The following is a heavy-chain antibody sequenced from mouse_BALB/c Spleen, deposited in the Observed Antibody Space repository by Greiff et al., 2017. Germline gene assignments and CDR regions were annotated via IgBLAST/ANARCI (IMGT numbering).Heavy chain of an antibody. D-gene: IGHD1-1*01. V-gene: IGHV3-2*02. CDR1: GYSITSDYA. CDR3: ARRNYYGSPYWYFDV. Sequence: DVKLQESGPGLVKPSQSLSLTCTVTGYSITSDYAWNWIRQFPGNKLEWMGYISYSGSTSYNPSLKSRISITRDTSKNQFFLQLNSVTTEDTATYYCARRNYYGSPYWYFDVWGAGTTVTVSS. J-gene: IGHJ1*01. CDR2: ISYSGST.